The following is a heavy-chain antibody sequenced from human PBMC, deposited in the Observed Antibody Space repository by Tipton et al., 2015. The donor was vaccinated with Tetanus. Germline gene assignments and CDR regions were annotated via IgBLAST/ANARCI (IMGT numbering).Heavy chain of an antibody. V-gene: IGHV3-7*01. CDR2: INGGGNEK. CDR1: GGSFSSSW. Sequence: LSLTCAVYGGSFSSSWMSWVRQVPGKGLEWVANINGGGNEKYYVDSVKGRFTISRDNAKNSLYLQMNSLRGEDTAVYYCVRDFAEFDYWGQGTLVTVSS. CDR3: VRDFAEFDY. J-gene: IGHJ4*02.